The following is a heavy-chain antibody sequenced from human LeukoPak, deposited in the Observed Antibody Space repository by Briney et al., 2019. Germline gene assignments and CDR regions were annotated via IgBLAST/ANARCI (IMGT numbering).Heavy chain of an antibody. J-gene: IGHJ4*02. CDR3: ARDHRGSFDY. CDR2: ISWNSGSI. Sequence: GGSLRLSCAASGFTFDDYAMHWVRQAPGKGLEWVSGISWNSGSIGYADSVKGRFTISRDNAKNSLYLQMNSLRAEDTAVYYCARDHRGSFDYWGQGTLVTVSS. D-gene: IGHD3-10*01. CDR1: GFTFDDYA. V-gene: IGHV3-9*01.